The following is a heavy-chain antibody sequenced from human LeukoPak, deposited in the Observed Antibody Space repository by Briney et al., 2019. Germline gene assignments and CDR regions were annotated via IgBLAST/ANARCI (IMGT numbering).Heavy chain of an antibody. CDR2: INPNSGGT. D-gene: IGHD3-10*01. J-gene: IGHJ4*02. CDR3: ARDVYYGSGSFDY. CDR1: GYTFTGYY. V-gene: IGHV1-2*02. Sequence: ASLKVSCKASGYTFTGYYMHWVRQAPGQGLEWMGWINPNSGGTNYAQKFQGRVAMTRDTSISTAYMELSRLRSDDTAVYYCARDVYYGSGSFDYWGQGTLVTVSS.